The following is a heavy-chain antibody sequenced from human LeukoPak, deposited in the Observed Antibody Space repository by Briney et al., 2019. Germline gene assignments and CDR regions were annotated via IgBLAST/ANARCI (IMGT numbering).Heavy chain of an antibody. J-gene: IGHJ6*02. D-gene: IGHD2/OR15-2a*01. CDR1: GGTFSSYP. V-gene: IGHV1-69*01. CDR2: IIPIFGTP. CDR3: ARGLLPNYYYYGMDV. Sequence: GSSVTVSCKASGGTFSSYPITWVRQAPGQGLEWMGGIIPIFGTPNYAQRFEGRVTITADESTSTAYMELSSLRSEDTAVYFCARGLLPNYYYYGMDVWAKGPRSPSP.